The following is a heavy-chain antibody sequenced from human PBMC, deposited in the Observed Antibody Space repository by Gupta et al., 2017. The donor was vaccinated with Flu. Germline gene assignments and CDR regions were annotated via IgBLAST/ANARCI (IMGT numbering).Heavy chain of an antibody. CDR3: AKDWKWNYNNFGMNV. CDR2: MSYDGRNE. J-gene: IGHJ6*02. CDR1: GFRFNNYG. D-gene: IGHD1-7*01. Sequence: ELVEESGGGVVQPGKSLRLSCAASGFRFNNYGMHWVRQAPGKGLEWGACMSYDGRNEYYADSVKGRFTSSRDNSKNTLYLQMNSLRTEDTAVYYCAKDWKWNYNNFGMNVWGQGTTVTVSS. V-gene: IGHV3-30*18.